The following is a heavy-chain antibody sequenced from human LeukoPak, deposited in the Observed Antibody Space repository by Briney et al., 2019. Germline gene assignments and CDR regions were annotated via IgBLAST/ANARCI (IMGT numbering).Heavy chain of an antibody. D-gene: IGHD4-17*01. CDR2: IIPIFGTA. V-gene: IGHV1-69*06. J-gene: IGHJ4*02. CDR3: ARRTSYGDYGGGDY. Sequence: ASVKVSCKASGGTFSSYAISWVRQAPGQGLEWMGGIIPIFGTANYAQKFQGRVTITADKSTSTAYMELSSLRSEDTAVYYCARRTSYGDYGGGDYWGQGTLVTVSA. CDR1: GGTFSSYA.